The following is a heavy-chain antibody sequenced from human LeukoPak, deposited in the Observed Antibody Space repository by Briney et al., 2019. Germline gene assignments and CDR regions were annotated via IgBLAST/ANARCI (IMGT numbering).Heavy chain of an antibody. Sequence: ASVKVSCKASGYTFTSYVINWVRQATGQGLEWMGWMNPNSGNTGYAQKFQGRVTMTRNTSISTAYMELSSLRSEDTAVYYCASVPSSWYPQGNDGHHDYWGQGTLVTVSS. V-gene: IGHV1-8*01. CDR1: GYTFTSYV. CDR3: ASVPSSWYPQGNDGHHDY. CDR2: MNPNSGNT. J-gene: IGHJ4*02. D-gene: IGHD6-13*01.